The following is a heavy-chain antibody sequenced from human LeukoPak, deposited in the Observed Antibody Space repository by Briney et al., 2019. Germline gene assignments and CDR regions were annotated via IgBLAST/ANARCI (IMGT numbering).Heavy chain of an antibody. J-gene: IGHJ6*02. Sequence: ASVKVSCKSSVYTFTSYDINWVRQATGQGLEWMGWMNPNSGNTGYAQKFQGRVTMTRNTSISTAYMELSSLRSEDTAVYYCARDVLRYYYYYGMGVWGQGTTVTVSS. CDR1: VYTFTSYD. CDR2: MNPNSGNT. V-gene: IGHV1-8*01. CDR3: ARDVLRYYYYYGMGV. D-gene: IGHD3-9*01.